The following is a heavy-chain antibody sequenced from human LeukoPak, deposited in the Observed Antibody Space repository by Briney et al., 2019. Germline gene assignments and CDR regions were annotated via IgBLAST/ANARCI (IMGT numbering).Heavy chain of an antibody. CDR1: GYTFTGYY. J-gene: IGHJ4*02. D-gene: IGHD6-19*01. Sequence: GASVKVSCKASGYTFTGYYMHWLRQAPGQGLEWMGWINPNSGGTNYAQKFQGRVTMTRDTSISTAYMELSRLRSDDTAVYYCARGRTLSIAVAGTFDYWGQGTLVTVSS. V-gene: IGHV1-2*02. CDR2: INPNSGGT. CDR3: ARGRTLSIAVAGTFDY.